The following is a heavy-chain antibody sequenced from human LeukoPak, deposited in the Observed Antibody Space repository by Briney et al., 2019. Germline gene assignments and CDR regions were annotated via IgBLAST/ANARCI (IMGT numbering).Heavy chain of an antibody. J-gene: IGHJ3*02. CDR2: IYSGGST. D-gene: IGHD6-19*01. V-gene: IGHV3-66*02. CDR3: ARLAVTRSAFDT. Sequence: PGGSLRLSCAASGFTVSSNYMGWVRQAPGKGLEWVAVIYSGGSTYYADSVKGRFTISRDNSKNTLYLQMNSLRAEDTAVYYCARLAVTRSAFDTWGQGTMVTVSS. CDR1: GFTVSSNY.